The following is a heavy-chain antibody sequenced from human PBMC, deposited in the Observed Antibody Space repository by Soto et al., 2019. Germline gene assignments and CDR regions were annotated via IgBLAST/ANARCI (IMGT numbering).Heavy chain of an antibody. Sequence: ASVKVSCKASVYTFTGYYMHCVRQAPGQGLEWMGIINPSGGSTSYAQKFQGRVTMTRDTSTSTVYMELSSLRSEDTAVYYCARVQHPAYFDYWGQGTPVTVSS. CDR1: VYTFTGYY. J-gene: IGHJ4*02. CDR3: ARVQHPAYFDY. CDR2: INPSGGST. D-gene: IGHD3-10*01. V-gene: IGHV1-46*01.